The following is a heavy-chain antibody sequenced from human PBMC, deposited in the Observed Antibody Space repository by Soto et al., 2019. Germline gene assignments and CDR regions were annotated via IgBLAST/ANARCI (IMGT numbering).Heavy chain of an antibody. CDR3: ARVLIAAAGSWFDP. Sequence: ASVKVSCKASGYTFTSYVISWVRQAPGQGLEWMGWISAYNGNANYAQKLQGRVTMTTDTSTSTAYMELRSLRSDDTAVYYCARVLIAAAGSWFDPWGQGTLVTVSS. D-gene: IGHD6-13*01. J-gene: IGHJ5*02. V-gene: IGHV1-18*01. CDR2: ISAYNGNA. CDR1: GYTFTSYV.